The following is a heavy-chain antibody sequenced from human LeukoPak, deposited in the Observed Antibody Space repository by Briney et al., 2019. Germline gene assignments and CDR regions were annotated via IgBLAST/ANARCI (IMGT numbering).Heavy chain of an antibody. J-gene: IGHJ5*02. V-gene: IGHV1-69*16. CDR2: IFPIVGAA. CDR1: GGTFSSFT. CDR3: ARGPPYNWFDP. Sequence: SVKVSCKASGGTFSSFTFTWVRQAPGQGLEWMGGIFPIVGAATYAQKFEGRLTISKDEFTTTAYMELSGLRSQDTAVYYCARGPPYNWFDPWGQGTLVTVSS.